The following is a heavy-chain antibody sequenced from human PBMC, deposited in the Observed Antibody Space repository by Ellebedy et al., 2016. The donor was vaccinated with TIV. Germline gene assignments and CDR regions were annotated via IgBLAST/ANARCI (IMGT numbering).Heavy chain of an antibody. CDR3: ARSYDGSGYLFDY. Sequence: GGSLRLXCAASGFTFSSYGVHWVRQAPGKGLEWVAIIWYDGINKYYADSVKGRFTISRDNSKNTLYLQMNSLRAEDTAVYYCARSYDGSGYLFDYWGQGTLVTVSS. V-gene: IGHV3-33*01. CDR1: GFTFSSYG. CDR2: IWYDGINK. J-gene: IGHJ4*02. D-gene: IGHD3-22*01.